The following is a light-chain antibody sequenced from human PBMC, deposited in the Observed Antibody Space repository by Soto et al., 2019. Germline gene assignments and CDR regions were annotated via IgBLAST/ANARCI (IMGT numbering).Light chain of an antibody. Sequence: DLPMTQSPASVSAFVVAQSRSTRRASQGISNWLAWYQQKPGKVPKLLIYEASTLERGVPSRFSGSGSGTEFTLTISSLQPEDVATYYCQQYNNYPWTFGQGTKVDIK. CDR1: QGISNW. CDR3: QQYNNYPWT. J-gene: IGKJ1*01. V-gene: IGKV1-12*01. CDR2: EAS.